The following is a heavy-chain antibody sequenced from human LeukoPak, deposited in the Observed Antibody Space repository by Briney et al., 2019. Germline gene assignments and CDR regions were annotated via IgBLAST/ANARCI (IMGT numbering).Heavy chain of an antibody. CDR1: GGYISSYY. J-gene: IGHJ4*02. Sequence: PSETLSLTFTGSGGYISSYYCSLIRQPPGKGLEWIGFIYYSGTANYNPSLKSRVTISVDTSKNQFSLKLTSVTAADTAVYYCARVNTEGSADYWGQGTLVTVSS. V-gene: IGHV4-59*01. CDR3: ARVNTEGSADY. CDR2: IYYSGTA. D-gene: IGHD6-19*01.